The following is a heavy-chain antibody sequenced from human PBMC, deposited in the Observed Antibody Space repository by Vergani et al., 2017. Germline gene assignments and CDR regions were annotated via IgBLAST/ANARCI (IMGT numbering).Heavy chain of an antibody. J-gene: IGHJ5*02. CDR1: GAAIKDFY. CDR3: ARDRDLYCRSTTSCHNWFDP. D-gene: IGHD2/OR15-2a*01. Sequence: QVQLQESGPGLVKPSETLFLTCTVSGAAIKDFYWSWFRQPPGKGLEWIGYVYYTGSTTYNPSLKSRVTISVDTSNNQFSLRMTSLTAADTAIYYCARDRDLYCRSTTSCHNWFDPWGQGSLVTVSS. V-gene: IGHV4-59*01. CDR2: VYYTGST.